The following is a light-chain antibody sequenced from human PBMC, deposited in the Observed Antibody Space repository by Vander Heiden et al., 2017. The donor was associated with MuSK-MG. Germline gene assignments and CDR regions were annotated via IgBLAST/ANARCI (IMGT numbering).Light chain of an antibody. V-gene: IGLV3-1*01. CDR3: QAWDSSAAV. CDR2: QND. CDR1: KLGNKY. J-gene: IGLJ2*01. Sequence: SYDLTQPPSVSVSPGQTANIACSGDKLGNKYASWFQQKAGQSPVLIIFQNDKRPSGIPERFSGSNSGNTATLTISGAQPMDEADYYCQAWDSSAAVFGGGTKVTV.